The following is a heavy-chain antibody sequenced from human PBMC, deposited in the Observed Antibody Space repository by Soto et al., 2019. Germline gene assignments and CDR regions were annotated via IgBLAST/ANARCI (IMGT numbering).Heavy chain of an antibody. CDR3: ARAAYYSSGSPRPHFDY. J-gene: IGHJ4*02. D-gene: IGHD3-22*01. CDR1: GGSISSGDYY. Sequence: PSETLSLTCTVSGGSISSGDYYWSWIRQPPGKGLEWIGYIYYSGSTYYNPSLKSRVTISVDTSKNQFSLKLSSVTAADTAVYYCARAAYYSSGSPRPHFDYWGQGTLVTVSS. V-gene: IGHV4-30-4*01. CDR2: IYYSGST.